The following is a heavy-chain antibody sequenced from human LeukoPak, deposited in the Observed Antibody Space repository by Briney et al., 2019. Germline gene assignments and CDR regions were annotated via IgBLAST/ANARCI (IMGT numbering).Heavy chain of an antibody. CDR1: GFTFSNYG. D-gene: IGHD1-1*01. CDR2: ISYDGSNK. CDR3: AKDQLARERYGGEEPDY. Sequence: GGSLRLSCAASGFTFSNYGMHWVRKAPGKGLDWVAIISYDGSNKNSADSVKGRFTISRDNSKNTLFLQMNSLRPEDTAVYYCAKDQLARERYGGEEPDYWGQGTLVTVSS. V-gene: IGHV3-30*18. J-gene: IGHJ4*02.